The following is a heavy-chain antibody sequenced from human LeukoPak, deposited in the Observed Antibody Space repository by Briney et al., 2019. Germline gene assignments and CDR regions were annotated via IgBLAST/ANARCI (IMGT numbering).Heavy chain of an antibody. D-gene: IGHD5-18*01. J-gene: IGHJ4*02. Sequence: SETLSLTCSVSGDSISSSSSYWGWIRQPPGKGLEWIGSIYYSGSTYYNPSLKSRVTISVDTSKNQFSLKLSSVTAADTAVYYCARGPRYSYGYLLDYWGQGTLVTVSS. CDR1: GDSISSSSSY. CDR2: IYYSGST. CDR3: ARGPRYSYGYLLDY. V-gene: IGHV4-39*07.